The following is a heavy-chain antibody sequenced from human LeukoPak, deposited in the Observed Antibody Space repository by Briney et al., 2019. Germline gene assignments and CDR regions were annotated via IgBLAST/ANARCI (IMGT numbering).Heavy chain of an antibody. CDR2: FGTRSTSI. CDR1: GFNFNNYW. V-gene: IGHV3-21*01. CDR3: AREVSEGFDF. Sequence: GGSLRLSCAASGFNFNNYWISWLRQAPGKGLEWVSSFGTRSTSIYHAGSVKGRFAISRDNAKNSLYLQMNSLRAEDTALYYCAREVSEGFDFWGQGTLVTVSS. D-gene: IGHD3-22*01. J-gene: IGHJ4*02.